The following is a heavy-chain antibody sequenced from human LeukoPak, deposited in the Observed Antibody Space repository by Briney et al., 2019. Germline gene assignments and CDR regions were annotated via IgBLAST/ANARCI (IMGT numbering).Heavy chain of an antibody. D-gene: IGHD3-22*01. Sequence: SETLSLTCTVPGDSIRTDYWNWVRQPAGKGLEWIGRIYTSGSTNYNPSLKSRVTMSVDTSKNQFSLQLSSLTAADTAVYHCAREPRYYDSRAVSWFDPWGQGTLVTVSS. CDR3: AREPRYYDSRAVSWFDP. J-gene: IGHJ5*02. CDR2: IYTSGST. V-gene: IGHV4-4*07. CDR1: GDSIRTDY.